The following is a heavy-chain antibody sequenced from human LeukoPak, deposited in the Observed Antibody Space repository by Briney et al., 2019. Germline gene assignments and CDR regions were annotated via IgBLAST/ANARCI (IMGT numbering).Heavy chain of an antibody. CDR2: INTDTGNP. J-gene: IGHJ4*02. CDR1: GYTFTTYA. V-gene: IGHV7-4-1*02. Sequence: ASVKVSRKASGYTFTTYAMNWVRQAPGQGLEWMGWINTDTGNPTYAQGFTGRFVFSLDTSVSTAYLQISSLKAEDTAVYYCARGYCSGGSCHTLDYWGQGTLVTVSS. CDR3: ARGYCSGGSCHTLDY. D-gene: IGHD2-15*01.